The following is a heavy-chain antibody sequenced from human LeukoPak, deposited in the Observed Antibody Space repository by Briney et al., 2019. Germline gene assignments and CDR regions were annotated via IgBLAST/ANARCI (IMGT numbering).Heavy chain of an antibody. V-gene: IGHV4-4*07. CDR2: IYTSGST. CDR1: GGSFSSYY. Sequence: PSDPLSLTCTVSGGSFSSYYWRWLRQPAGKGLEWLGRIYTSGSTNYNASLKSRVSMSVDTSKNQFSLKLSSVTAADTAVFYCARENSGSYREFDYWGQGTLVTVSS. CDR3: ARENSGSYREFDY. J-gene: IGHJ4*02. D-gene: IGHD1-26*01.